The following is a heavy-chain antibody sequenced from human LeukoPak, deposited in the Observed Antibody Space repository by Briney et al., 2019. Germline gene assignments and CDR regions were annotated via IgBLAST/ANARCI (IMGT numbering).Heavy chain of an antibody. J-gene: IGHJ3*02. D-gene: IGHD2-21*02. CDR3: ASVVTPGANAFEI. CDR2: LSYSGST. Sequence: SETLSLTCTVSGGSISSSSYYWGWIRQPPGRGLEWIGSLSYSGSTYYNPSLKSRVTISADTSGNQFPLILSSVTAADTAVYFCASVVTPGANAFEIWGQGTMVTVSS. CDR1: GGSISSSSYY. V-gene: IGHV4-39*01.